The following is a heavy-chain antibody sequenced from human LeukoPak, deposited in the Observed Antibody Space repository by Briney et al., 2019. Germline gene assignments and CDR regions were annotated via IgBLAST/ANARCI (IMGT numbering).Heavy chain of an antibody. V-gene: IGHV3-23*01. D-gene: IGHD3-10*01. J-gene: IGHJ4*02. CDR2: ISGSGGST. Sequence: PGGSLRLSCAASGFTVSSNYMSWVRQAPGKGLEWVSAISGSGGSTYYADSVKGRFTISRDNSKNTLYLQMNSLRAEDTAVYYCVKCKTARGVIFYYFDYWGQGTLVTVSS. CDR1: GFTVSSNY. CDR3: VKCKTARGVIFYYFDY.